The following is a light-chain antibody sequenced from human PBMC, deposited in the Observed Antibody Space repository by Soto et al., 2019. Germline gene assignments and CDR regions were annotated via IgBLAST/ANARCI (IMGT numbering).Light chain of an antibody. V-gene: IGLV2-8*01. CDR2: EVS. CDR1: SSDVGGYNY. Sequence: QSALTQPPSASGSPGQSVTISCTGTSSDVGGYNYVSWYQQHPGKAPKLMIYEVSKRPSGVPDRFSGSKSGNTASLTVSGLQAEDEADYYGRSYAGSNSVVFGGGTKLTVL. CDR3: RSYAGSNSVV. J-gene: IGLJ2*01.